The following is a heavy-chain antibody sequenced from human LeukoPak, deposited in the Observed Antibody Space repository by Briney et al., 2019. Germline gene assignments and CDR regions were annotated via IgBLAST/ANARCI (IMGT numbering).Heavy chain of an antibody. CDR2: ISSSGSTI. D-gene: IGHD2-15*01. J-gene: IGHJ6*02. CDR1: GFTFSDYY. Sequence: GGSLRLSCAASGFTFSDYYMSWIRQAPGKGLEWVSYISSSGSTIYYADSVKGRLTISREHAKNLLYLQMNSLRAEDTAVYYCGRYCSGGSCYYYYYGMDVWGQGTTVTVSS. V-gene: IGHV3-11*01. CDR3: GRYCSGGSCYYYYYGMDV.